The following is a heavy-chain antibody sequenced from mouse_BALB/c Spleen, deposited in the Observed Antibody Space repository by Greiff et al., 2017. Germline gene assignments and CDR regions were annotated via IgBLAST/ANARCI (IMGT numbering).Heavy chain of an antibody. D-gene: IGHD2-12*01. CDR3: AREGDSHDGGGLAY. J-gene: IGHJ3*01. Sequence: VQLQQSGPELVKPGASVKISCKASGYAFSSSWMNWVKQRPGQGLEWIGRIYPGDGDTNYNGKFKGKATLTADKSSSTAYMQLSSLTSVDSAVYFCAREGDSHDGGGLAYWGQGTLVTVSA. CDR2: IYPGDGDT. V-gene: IGHV1-82*01. CDR1: GYAFSSSW.